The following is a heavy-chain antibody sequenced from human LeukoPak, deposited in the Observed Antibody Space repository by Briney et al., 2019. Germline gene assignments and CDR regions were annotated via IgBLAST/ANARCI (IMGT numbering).Heavy chain of an antibody. CDR3: ARWSGTPPGGLSDFDY. Sequence: GGSLRLTCAASGFIFSNNWMSWVRQAPGKGLEWVANIKEDGSEKYYVDSVKGRFTISRDNAKNSLYLQMSSLRAEDTAVYYCARWSGTPPGGLSDFDYWGQGTLVTVSS. J-gene: IGHJ4*02. CDR2: IKEDGSEK. CDR1: GFIFSNNW. D-gene: IGHD3-16*01. V-gene: IGHV3-7*01.